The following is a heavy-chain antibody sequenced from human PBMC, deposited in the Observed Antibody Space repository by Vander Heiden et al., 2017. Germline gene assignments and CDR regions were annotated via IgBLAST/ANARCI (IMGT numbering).Heavy chain of an antibody. CDR1: GYTFTTYF. CDR2: INPNSGGT. V-gene: IGHV1-2*02. D-gene: IGHD3-16*01. Sequence: VSCQAPGYTFTTYFLHWVRQAAGQGLEWIGWINPNSGGTKYAQKFQGRVTMTRDTSISTVYMELSRLRSDDTAVYYCAREGGGDWFDPWGQGTLVTVSS. CDR3: AREGGGDWFDP. J-gene: IGHJ5*02.